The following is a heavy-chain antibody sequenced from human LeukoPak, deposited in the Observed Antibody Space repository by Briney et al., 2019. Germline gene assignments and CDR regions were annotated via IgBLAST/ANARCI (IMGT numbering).Heavy chain of an antibody. V-gene: IGHV3-7*03. J-gene: IGHJ5*01. CDR1: GFTFSSYW. CDR2: IKEDGSVT. D-gene: IGHD3-16*01. Sequence: AGSRRLSCAASGFTFSSYWMTWVRQAPGKGLEWVAHIKEDGSVTEYSESVKGRFTVSRDNAKNSLYLQMNTLRAEDTAVYYCLRWRGHAFFESWGQGTLVTVSS. CDR3: LRWRGHAFFES.